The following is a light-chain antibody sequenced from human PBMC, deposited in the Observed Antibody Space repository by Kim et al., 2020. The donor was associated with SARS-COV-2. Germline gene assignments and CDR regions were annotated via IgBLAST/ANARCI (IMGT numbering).Light chain of an antibody. V-gene: IGLV2-14*01. CDR3: SSYTSSSTVV. CDR1: SSDVGGYNY. Sequence: QSALTQPASVSGSPGQSITISCTGTSSDVGGYNYVSWYQQHPGKGPKLMIYDVNKRPSGVSNRFSGSKSGNTASLTISGLQADDEADYYCSSYTSSSTVVFGGGTQLTVL. CDR2: DVN. J-gene: IGLJ2*01.